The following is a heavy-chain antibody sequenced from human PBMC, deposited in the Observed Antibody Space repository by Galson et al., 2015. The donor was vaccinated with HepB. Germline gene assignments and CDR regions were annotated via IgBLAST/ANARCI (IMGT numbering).Heavy chain of an antibody. D-gene: IGHD2-2*01. CDR3: ARTTKSKVVPASS. Sequence: SLRLSCAASGFTFSSYAMSWVRQAPGKGLEWVSAISGSGGSTYYADSVKGRFTISRDNSKNTLYLQMNSLRAEDTAVYYCARTTKSKVVPASSWGQGTLVTVSS. V-gene: IGHV3-23*01. J-gene: IGHJ5*02. CDR1: GFTFSSYA. CDR2: ISGSGGST.